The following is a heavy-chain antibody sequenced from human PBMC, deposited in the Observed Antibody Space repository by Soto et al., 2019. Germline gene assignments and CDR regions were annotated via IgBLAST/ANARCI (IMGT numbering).Heavy chain of an antibody. CDR2: IYYSGST. J-gene: IGHJ4*02. CDR1: GGSISSSSYY. D-gene: IGHD6-19*01. V-gene: IGHV4-39*01. Sequence: KPSETLSLTCAVSGGSISSSSYYWGWIRQPPGKGLECIGSIYYSGSTYYTPSLQSRVAISVDTSKDQFSLKLNSVTAADTAVYYCARRTVNIRTFYSGLKTHCFDYWGQGTLVTVSS. CDR3: ARRTVNIRTFYSGLKTHCFDY.